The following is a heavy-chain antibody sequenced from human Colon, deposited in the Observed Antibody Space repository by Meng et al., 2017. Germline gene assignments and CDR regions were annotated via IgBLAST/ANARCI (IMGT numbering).Heavy chain of an antibody. Sequence: GESLTISCAASGFTFSSVWMSWVRQAPGKGLEWVGRIISNTYGGTTDYAAPVKGRFSISRDDSKNTLYLQMNSLKTEDTAVYYCISGYCSSTSCYSWGQGTLVTVSS. V-gene: IGHV3-15*01. CDR1: GFTFSSVW. J-gene: IGHJ4*02. CDR3: ISGYCSSTSCYS. D-gene: IGHD2-2*01. CDR2: IISNTYGGTT.